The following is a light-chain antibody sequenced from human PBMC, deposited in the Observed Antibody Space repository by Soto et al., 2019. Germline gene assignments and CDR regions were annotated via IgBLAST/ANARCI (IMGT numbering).Light chain of an antibody. CDR1: QTISSY. J-gene: IGKJ1*01. CDR2: GAS. V-gene: IGKV3D-15*01. CDR3: QQYDIWPPT. Sequence: DIVLTQSPATLSLSPGDSATLSCRASQTISSYLAWYQHKPGQAPRILIYGASRRATGIPDRLTGSGSGTEFILTISRLQSEDFAVYYCQQYDIWPPTCGQGTKVDIK.